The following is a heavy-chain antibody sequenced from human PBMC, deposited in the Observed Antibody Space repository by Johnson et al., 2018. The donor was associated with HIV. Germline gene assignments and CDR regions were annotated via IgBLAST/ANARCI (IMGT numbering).Heavy chain of an antibody. Sequence: QVLLVESGGGVVQPGRSLRLSCAASGFTFSSYGMHWVRQAPGKGLEWVAVIWYDGSNKYYADSVKGRFTISRDNSKNTLYLQMNSLRAEDTAVYYCAKDRYYDSSGPDAFDIWGQGTMVTVSS. J-gene: IGHJ3*02. CDR1: GFTFSSYG. V-gene: IGHV3-33*06. D-gene: IGHD3-22*01. CDR2: IWYDGSNK. CDR3: AKDRYYDSSGPDAFDI.